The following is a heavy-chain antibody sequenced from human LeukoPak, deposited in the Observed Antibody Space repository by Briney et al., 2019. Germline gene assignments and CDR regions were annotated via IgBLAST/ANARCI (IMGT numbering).Heavy chain of an antibody. Sequence: HPGRALRLSCAASGFTFDDYAMHWVRQAPGKGLEWVSGISWNNGSIGYADSVKGRFTISRDNAKNSLYLQMNSLRAEDAALYYCAKVERQYSSSWYFDYWGQGTLVTVSS. V-gene: IGHV3-9*01. J-gene: IGHJ4*02. CDR3: AKVERQYSSSWYFDY. D-gene: IGHD6-13*01. CDR2: ISWNNGSI. CDR1: GFTFDDYA.